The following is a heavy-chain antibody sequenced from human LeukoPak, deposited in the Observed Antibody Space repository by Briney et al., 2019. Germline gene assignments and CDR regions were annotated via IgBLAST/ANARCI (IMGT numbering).Heavy chain of an antibody. D-gene: IGHD3-16*01. Sequence: PGGPLRLSCAASGFTFSSYAMSWVRQAPGKGLEWVSAISGSGGSTYYADSVKGRFTISRDNSKNTLYLQMNSLRAEDTAVYYCAKGGVGVDYVWGSYAGAFDIWGQGTMVTVSS. CDR2: ISGSGGST. CDR3: AKGGVGVDYVWGSYAGAFDI. CDR1: GFTFSSYA. V-gene: IGHV3-23*01. J-gene: IGHJ3*02.